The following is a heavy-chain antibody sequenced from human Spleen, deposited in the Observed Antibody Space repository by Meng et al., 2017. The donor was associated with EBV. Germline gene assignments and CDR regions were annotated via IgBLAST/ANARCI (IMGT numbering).Heavy chain of an antibody. CDR2: INRDGSVI. V-gene: IGHV3-74*01. Sequence: VQLVESGGGVVQPGRXXGLSCAASGFTLSSYWVHWVRQVPGKGLVWVSRINRDGSVINYADSVKGRFTISRDNAKNTVYLQMNNLRAEDTAVYYCAKDCFGDKDSWGQGTLVTVSS. D-gene: IGHD2-21*01. CDR3: AKDCFGDKDS. CDR1: GFTLSSYW. J-gene: IGHJ4*02.